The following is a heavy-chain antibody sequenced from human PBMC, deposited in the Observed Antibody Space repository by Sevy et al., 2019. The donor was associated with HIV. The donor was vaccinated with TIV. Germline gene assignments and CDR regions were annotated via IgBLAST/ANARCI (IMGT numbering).Heavy chain of an antibody. J-gene: IGHJ3*01. CDR2: ISGSAGGT. V-gene: IGHV3-23*01. CDR1: GFIFSNYA. Sequence: GSLRLSCAASGFIFSNYAMSWVRQAPGKGLEWGSTISGSAGGTYYADSMKGRFTISRDNSKTTQYVEMSNVRVEDTAVYYCAKKLGATTRDAFDVWGQGTMVTVSS. D-gene: IGHD1-26*01. CDR3: AKKLGATTRDAFDV.